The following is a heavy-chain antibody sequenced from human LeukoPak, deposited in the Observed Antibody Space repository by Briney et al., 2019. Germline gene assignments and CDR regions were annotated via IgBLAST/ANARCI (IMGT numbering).Heavy chain of an antibody. CDR2: INLGDSDT. Sequence: GESLKISCEVSGHRFTNHWIGWVRQMPGKGLEWMGIINLGDSDTKYSPSFQGQVTISADKSISTAYLQWSSLKASDTAMYYCARRDSSRFDYWGQGTLVTVSS. CDR3: ARRDSSRFDY. D-gene: IGHD6-13*01. CDR1: GHRFTNHW. J-gene: IGHJ4*02. V-gene: IGHV5-51*01.